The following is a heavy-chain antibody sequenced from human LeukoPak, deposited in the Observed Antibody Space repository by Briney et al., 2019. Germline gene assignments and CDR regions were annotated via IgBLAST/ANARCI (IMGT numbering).Heavy chain of an antibody. J-gene: IGHJ3*02. CDR3: ARVTDYYDSSGRYSPGAFDI. D-gene: IGHD3-22*01. CDR1: GYTFTGYY. CDR2: INPNSGGT. Sequence: ASVKVSCKASGYTFTGYYMHWVRQAPGQGLEWMGRINPNSGGTNYAQKFQGWVTMTRDTSISTAYMEPSRLRSDDTAVYYCARVTDYYDSSGRYSPGAFDIWGQGAMVTVSS. V-gene: IGHV1-2*04.